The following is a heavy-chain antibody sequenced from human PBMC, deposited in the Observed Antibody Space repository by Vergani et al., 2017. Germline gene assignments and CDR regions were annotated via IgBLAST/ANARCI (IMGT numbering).Heavy chain of an antibody. CDR3: ARDRYYDSSGYYYFDY. V-gene: IGHV4-59*01. D-gene: IGHD3-22*01. Sequence: QVQLPESGPGLVKPSETLSLTCTVSGGSISSYYWSWIRQPPGKGLEWIGYIYYSGSTNYNPSLKSRVTISVDTSKNQFSLKLSSVTAADTAVYYCARDRYYDSSGYYYFDYWGQGTLVTVSS. CDR1: GGSISSYY. J-gene: IGHJ4*02. CDR2: IYYSGST.